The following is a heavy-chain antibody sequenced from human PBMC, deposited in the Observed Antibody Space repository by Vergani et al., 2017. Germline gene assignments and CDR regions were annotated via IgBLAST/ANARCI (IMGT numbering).Heavy chain of an antibody. J-gene: IGHJ4*02. Sequence: VQLVESGGGLVQPGGSLRLSCSASGFTFSSYAMHWVRQAPGKGLEYVSAISSNGGSTYYADSVKGRFTISRDNSKNTLYLQMNSLRAEDTAVYYCAKVYGRVDIVATIIYWGQGTLVTVSS. CDR1: GFTFSSYA. CDR3: AKVYGRVDIVATIIY. D-gene: IGHD5-12*01. CDR2: ISSNGGST. V-gene: IGHV3-64*04.